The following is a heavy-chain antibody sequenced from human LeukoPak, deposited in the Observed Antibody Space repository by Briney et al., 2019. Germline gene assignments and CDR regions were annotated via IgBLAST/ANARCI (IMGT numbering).Heavy chain of an antibody. J-gene: IGHJ4*02. Sequence: GGSLRLSCAASGFIFSSYAMSWVRQAPGKGLEWVSAISGSGGSTYYADSVKGRFTISRDNSKNTLYLQMNSLRAEDTAVYYCAKSKDYDSSGYSYYFDYWGQGTLVTVSS. CDR2: ISGSGGST. D-gene: IGHD3-22*01. V-gene: IGHV3-23*01. CDR3: AKSKDYDSSGYSYYFDY. CDR1: GFIFSSYA.